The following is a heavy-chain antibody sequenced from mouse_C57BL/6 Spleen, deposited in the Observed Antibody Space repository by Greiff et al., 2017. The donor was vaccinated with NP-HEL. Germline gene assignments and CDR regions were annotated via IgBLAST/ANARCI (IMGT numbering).Heavy chain of an antibody. Sequence: EVQGVESGGGLVQPGGSLKLSCAASGFTFSDYGMAWVRQAPRKGPEWVAFISNLAYSIYSGETVTGRFTISRENAKNTLYLEMSSLRSEDTAMYYCARQRDWDAMDYWGQGTSVTVSS. CDR1: GFTFSDYG. CDR2: ISNLAYSI. J-gene: IGHJ4*01. CDR3: ARQRDWDAMDY. D-gene: IGHD4-1*01. V-gene: IGHV5-15*01.